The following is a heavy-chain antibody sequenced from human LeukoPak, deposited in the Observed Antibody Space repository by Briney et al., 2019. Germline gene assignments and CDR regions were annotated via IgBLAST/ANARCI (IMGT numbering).Heavy chain of an antibody. CDR3: ARDLRYSGSYYPEAAFDY. CDR2: IYYSGST. V-gene: IGHV4-59*01. CDR1: GGSISSYY. D-gene: IGHD1-26*01. Sequence: PSETLSLTCTVSGGSISSYYWSWIRQPPGKGLEWIGYIYYSGSTNYNPSLKSRVTISVDTSKNQFSLKLSSVTAADTAVYYCARDLRYSGSYYPEAAFDYWGQGTLVTVSS. J-gene: IGHJ4*02.